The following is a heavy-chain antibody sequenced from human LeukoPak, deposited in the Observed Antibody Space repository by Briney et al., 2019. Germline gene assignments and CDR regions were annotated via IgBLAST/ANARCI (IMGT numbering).Heavy chain of an antibody. V-gene: IGHV3-23*01. Sequence: GGSLRLSCAASGFTFSSYAMSWVRQAPGKGLEWVSAISGSGGSTYYADSVKGRFTISRDNSKNTLYLQMNSLRAGDTAVYYCAKGDSAYGEFDYWGQGTLVTVSS. J-gene: IGHJ4*02. CDR1: GFTFSSYA. D-gene: IGHD3-10*01. CDR2: ISGSGGST. CDR3: AKGDSAYGEFDY.